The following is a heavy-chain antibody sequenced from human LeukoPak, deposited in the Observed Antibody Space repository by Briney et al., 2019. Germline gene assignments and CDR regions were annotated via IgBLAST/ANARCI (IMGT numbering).Heavy chain of an antibody. V-gene: IGHV4-34*01. CDR3: ARVTYYYDSSGKGGWFDP. Sequence: SETLSLTCAVYGGSFSGYYWSWIRQPPGKGLEWIGEINHSGSTNYNPSLKSRVTISVDTSKNQFSLKLSSVTAADTAVYYCARVTYYYDSSGKGGWFDPWGQGTLVTVSS. CDR2: INHSGST. J-gene: IGHJ5*02. CDR1: GGSFSGYY. D-gene: IGHD3-22*01.